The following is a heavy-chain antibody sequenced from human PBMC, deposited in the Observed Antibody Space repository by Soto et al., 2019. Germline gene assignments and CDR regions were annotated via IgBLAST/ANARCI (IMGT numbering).Heavy chain of an antibody. D-gene: IGHD6-13*01. Sequence: ASVKVSCKASGYTFTSYAMHWVRQAPGQRLEWMGWINAGNGNTKYSQKLQGRVTITRDTSASTAYMELSSLRSEDTAVYYCARGGSSWSTFDYWGQGTLVTVSS. CDR2: INAGNGNT. V-gene: IGHV1-3*01. CDR3: ARGGSSWSTFDY. J-gene: IGHJ4*02. CDR1: GYTFTSYA.